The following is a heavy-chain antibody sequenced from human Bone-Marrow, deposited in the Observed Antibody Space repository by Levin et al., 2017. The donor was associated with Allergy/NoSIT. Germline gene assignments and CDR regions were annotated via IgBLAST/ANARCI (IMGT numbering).Heavy chain of an antibody. J-gene: IGHJ4*02. D-gene: IGHD2-15*01. CDR1: GFTFSDYY. CDR2: ISSSSSYT. V-gene: IGHV3-11*05. CDR3: ARGGDYCSGGSCYPN. Sequence: GGSLRLSCAASGFTFSDYYMSWIRQAPGKGLEWVSYISSSSSYTNYADSVKGRFTISRDNAKNSLYLQMNSLRAEDTAVYYCARGGDYCSGGSCYPNWGQGTLVTVSS.